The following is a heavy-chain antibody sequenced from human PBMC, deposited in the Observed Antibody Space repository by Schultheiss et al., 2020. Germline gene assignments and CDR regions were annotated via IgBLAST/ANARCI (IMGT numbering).Heavy chain of an antibody. V-gene: IGHV4-59*01. CDR2: IYYSGST. D-gene: IGHD4-17*01. J-gene: IGHJ4*02. Sequence: SETLSLTCTVSGGSISSYYWSWIRQPPGKGLEWIGSIYYSGSTSYNPSLKSRATISVDTSKNQLSLQVSSVTAADTAIYYCARDIYGDDMAYFDYWGQGTLVTVSS. CDR1: GGSISSYY. CDR3: ARDIYGDDMAYFDY.